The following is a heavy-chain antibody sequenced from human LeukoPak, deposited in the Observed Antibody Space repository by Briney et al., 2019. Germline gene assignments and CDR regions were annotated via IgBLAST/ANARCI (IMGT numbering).Heavy chain of an antibody. CDR3: AREAMVRGVPDAFDI. Sequence: PGGSLRLSCAASGFSFRSYWMDWVRQTPEKGLEWVANIKQDGIEKYFVDSVKGRFAISRDNAKNSLYLQVNNLRAEDTAVYYCAREAMVRGVPDAFDIWGQGTVVTVSP. J-gene: IGHJ3*02. V-gene: IGHV3-7*01. CDR2: IKQDGIEK. CDR1: GFSFRSYW. D-gene: IGHD3-10*01.